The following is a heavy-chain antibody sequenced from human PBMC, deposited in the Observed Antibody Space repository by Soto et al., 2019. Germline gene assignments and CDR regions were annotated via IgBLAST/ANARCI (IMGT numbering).Heavy chain of an antibody. CDR2: IIPIFGTA. J-gene: IGHJ6*02. CDR1: GGTFSSYA. D-gene: IGHD6-13*01. V-gene: IGHV1-69*01. CDR3: ARENAAAGYYYYGMDV. Sequence: QVQLVQSGAEVKKPGSSVKVSCKASGGTFSSYAISWVRQAPGQGLEWMGGIIPIFGTANYAQKFQGRVTITADESTSTADMELSSLRSEDTAVDYWARENAAAGYYYYGMDVWGQGTTVTVSS.